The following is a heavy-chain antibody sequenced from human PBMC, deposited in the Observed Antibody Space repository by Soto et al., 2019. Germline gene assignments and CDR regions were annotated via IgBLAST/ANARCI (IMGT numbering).Heavy chain of an antibody. CDR1: GGSFSGYY. V-gene: IGHV4-34*01. CDR2: INHSGST. D-gene: IGHD3-10*01. Sequence: QVQLQQWGAGLLKPSETLSLTCAVYGGSFSGYYWSWIRQPPGKGLEWIGEINHSGSTNYNPSLKSRVTISVDTSKNQFSLKLSSVTAADTAVYYCARGHGVRGVPNLRYWGQGTLVTVSS. J-gene: IGHJ4*02. CDR3: ARGHGVRGVPNLRY.